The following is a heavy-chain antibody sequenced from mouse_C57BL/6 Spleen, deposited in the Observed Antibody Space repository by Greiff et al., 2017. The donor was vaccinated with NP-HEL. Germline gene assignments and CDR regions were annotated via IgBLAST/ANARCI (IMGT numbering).Heavy chain of an antibody. J-gene: IGHJ3*01. CDR2: IYPGDGDT. CDR3: ARSITTVEVFAY. V-gene: IGHV1-80*01. D-gene: IGHD1-1*01. CDR1: GYAFSSYW. Sequence: QVQLQQSGAELVKPGASVKISCKASGYAFSSYWMNWVKQRPGKGLEWIGQIYPGDGDTNYNGKFEGKATLTADKSSSTAYMQLSSLTSEDSAVYFCARSITTVEVFAYWGQGTLVTVSA.